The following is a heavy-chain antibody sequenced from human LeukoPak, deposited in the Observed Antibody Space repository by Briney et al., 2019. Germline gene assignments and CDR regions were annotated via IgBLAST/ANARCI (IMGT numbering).Heavy chain of an antibody. CDR3: ARDCSSTSCLLGGRDY. Sequence: SGGSLRLSCVVSGFNFDNFAMHWVRQPLGKGLEWVSRINMDGTTISYADSVKGRFTISRDNAKNTLFLQMNSLRAEDTAVYYCARDCSSTSCLLGGRDYWGQGTLVTVSS. D-gene: IGHD2-2*01. V-gene: IGHV3-74*01. CDR1: GFNFDNFA. CDR2: INMDGTTI. J-gene: IGHJ4*02.